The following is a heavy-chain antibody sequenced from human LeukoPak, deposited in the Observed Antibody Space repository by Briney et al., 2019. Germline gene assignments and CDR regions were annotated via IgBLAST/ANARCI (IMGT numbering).Heavy chain of an antibody. V-gene: IGHV1-18*01. J-gene: IGHJ4*02. CDR3: ARESRSDYYDSSGPFDY. D-gene: IGHD3-22*01. CDR1: GYTFTSYG. Sequence: ASVKVSCKASGYTFTSYGISWMRQAPGQGLEWMGWISAYNGNTNYAQKLQGRVTMTTDTSTSTAYMELRSLRSDDTAVYYCARESRSDYYDSSGPFDYWGQGTLVTVSS. CDR2: ISAYNGNT.